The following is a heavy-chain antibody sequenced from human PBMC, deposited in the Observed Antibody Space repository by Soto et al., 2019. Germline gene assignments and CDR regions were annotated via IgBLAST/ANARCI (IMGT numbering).Heavy chain of an antibody. CDR3: ARDTYSGYDSTAPTDDY. Sequence: QVQLVQSGAEVKKPGSSVKVSCQASGGTFSSYTISWVRQAPGQGLEWLGRIIPILGIANYAQKFQGRVTITADKSTSTAYMELSSLRSEDTAVYYCARDTYSGYDSTAPTDDYWGHGTLVTVSS. J-gene: IGHJ4*01. CDR2: IIPILGIA. D-gene: IGHD5-12*01. CDR1: GGTFSSYT. V-gene: IGHV1-69*08.